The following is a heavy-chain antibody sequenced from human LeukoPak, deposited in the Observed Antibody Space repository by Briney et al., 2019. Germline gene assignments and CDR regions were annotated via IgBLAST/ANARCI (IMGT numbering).Heavy chain of an antibody. V-gene: IGHV7-4-1*02. CDR3: AREGYSYGYYYMDV. Sequence: RASVKVSCKASGYTFTSYAMNWVRQAPGQGLEWMGWINTNTGNPTYAQGFTGRFVFSLDTSVSTAYLQISSLKAEDTAVYYCAREGYSYGYYYMDVWGKGTTVTVSS. D-gene: IGHD5-18*01. J-gene: IGHJ6*03. CDR1: GYTFTSYA. CDR2: INTNTGNP.